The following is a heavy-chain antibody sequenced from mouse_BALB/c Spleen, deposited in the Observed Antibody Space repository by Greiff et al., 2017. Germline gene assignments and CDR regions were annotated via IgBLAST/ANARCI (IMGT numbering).Heavy chain of an antibody. CDR3: ARGGKGYYYAMDY. V-gene: IGHV3-8*02. CDR2: ISYSGST. CDR1: GDSITSGY. J-gene: IGHJ4*01. D-gene: IGHD3-3*01. Sequence: VQLKESGPSLVKPSQTLSLTCSVTGDSITSGYWNWIRKFPGNKLEYMGYISYSGSTYYNPSLKSRISITRDTSKNQYYLQLNSVTTEDTATYYCARGGKGYYYAMDYWGQGTSVTVSS.